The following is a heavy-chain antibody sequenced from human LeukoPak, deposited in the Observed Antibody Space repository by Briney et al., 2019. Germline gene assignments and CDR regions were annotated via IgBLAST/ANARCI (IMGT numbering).Heavy chain of an antibody. D-gene: IGHD3-16*01. V-gene: IGHV1-8*01. Sequence: ASVKVSCKASGYTFTNYDINWVRQATGQGLEWMGYMNPNSGNTGYAQKFQGRVTMTRNTSISTAYMELSSLRSEDTVVYYCARVPRELGGYWGQGTLVTVSS. CDR2: MNPNSGNT. J-gene: IGHJ4*02. CDR1: GYTFTNYD. CDR3: ARVPRELGGY.